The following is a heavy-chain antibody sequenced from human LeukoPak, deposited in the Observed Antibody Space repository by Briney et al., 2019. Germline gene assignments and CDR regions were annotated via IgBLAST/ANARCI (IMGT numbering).Heavy chain of an antibody. CDR1: GYTFTGYH. D-gene: IGHD2-2*01. CDR2: INPNSGGT. V-gene: IGHV1-2*02. J-gene: IGHJ4*02. CDR3: ARGGGPTYLYCSSTSCYGYFDY. Sequence: ASVKVSCKASGYTFTGYHMHWVRQAPGQGLEWMGWINPNSGGTNYAQKFQGRVTMTRDTSISTAYMELSRLRSDDTAVYYCARGGGPTYLYCSSTSCYGYFDYWGQGTLVTVSS.